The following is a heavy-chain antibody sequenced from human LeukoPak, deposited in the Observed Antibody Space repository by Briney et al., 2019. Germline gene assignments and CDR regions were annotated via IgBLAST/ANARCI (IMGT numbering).Heavy chain of an antibody. CDR3: AGHYGDPS. CDR2: INYTGSN. D-gene: IGHD4-17*01. CDR1: GGSISGNTYD. Sequence: SETLSLTCAVSGGSISGNTYDWGWIRQPPGLGLEWIGCINYTGSNYYHPSLKIRITVSVDTPKNQLSLKLSTAAAADTAVYYCAGHYGDPSWGQGTLVTVSS. V-gene: IGHV4-39*01. J-gene: IGHJ4*02.